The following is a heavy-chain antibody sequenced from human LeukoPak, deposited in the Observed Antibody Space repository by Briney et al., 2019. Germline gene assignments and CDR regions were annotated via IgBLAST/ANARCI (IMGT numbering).Heavy chain of an antibody. Sequence: PSETLSLTCTVSGGSISSGDYYWSWIRQPPGKGLEWIGYIYYSGSTNYNTSLKSRVTISVDTPKNQFSLKLTSMTAADTAVYYCAAYGSDYGRFDPWGQGTRVTVSS. D-gene: IGHD6-25*01. CDR3: AAYGSDYGRFDP. J-gene: IGHJ5*02. V-gene: IGHV4-61*08. CDR2: IYYSGST. CDR1: GGSISSGDYY.